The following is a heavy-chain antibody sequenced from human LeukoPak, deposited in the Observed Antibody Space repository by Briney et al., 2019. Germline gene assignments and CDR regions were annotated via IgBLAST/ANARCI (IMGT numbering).Heavy chain of an antibody. V-gene: IGHV3-30*02. CDR2: IRYDGSNK. CDR3: AKDPNYDYVWGSYRYTPGY. CDR1: GFTFSSYG. J-gene: IGHJ4*02. D-gene: IGHD3-16*02. Sequence: PGGSLRLSCAASGFTFSSYGMHWVRQAPGKGLEWVAFIRYDGSNKYYADSVKGRFTISRDNSKNTLYLQMNSLRAEDTAVYYCAKDPNYDYVWGSYRYTPGYWGQGTLVTVSS.